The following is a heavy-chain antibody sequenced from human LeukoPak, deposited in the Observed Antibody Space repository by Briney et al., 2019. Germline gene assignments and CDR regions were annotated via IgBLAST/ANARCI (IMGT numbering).Heavy chain of an antibody. CDR2: ISSSGGTT. Sequence: GGSLRLSCAASGFTFSSYAMNWVRQAPGKGLEWVSVISSSGGTTYYSDSVKGRFIISRDNSKNTLYLQMNSLRAEDTAVYYCAKAGIAVPATPEYCGQGTQVNVSS. D-gene: IGHD6-19*01. V-gene: IGHV3-23*01. CDR3: AKAGIAVPATPEY. CDR1: GFTFSSYA. J-gene: IGHJ4*02.